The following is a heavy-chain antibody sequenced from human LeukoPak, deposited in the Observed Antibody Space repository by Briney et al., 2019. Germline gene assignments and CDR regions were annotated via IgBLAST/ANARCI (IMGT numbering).Heavy chain of an antibody. CDR1: GFTFDDYA. J-gene: IGHJ6*02. CDR2: ISWNSGSI. V-gene: IGHV3-9*01. Sequence: GGSLRLSCAASGFTFDDYAMHWVRQAPGKGLEWVSGISWNSGSIGYADSVKGRFTISRDNAKNSLYLQMNSLRAEDTALYYCAKDKKGMDVWGQGTTVTVSS. CDR3: AKDKKGMDV.